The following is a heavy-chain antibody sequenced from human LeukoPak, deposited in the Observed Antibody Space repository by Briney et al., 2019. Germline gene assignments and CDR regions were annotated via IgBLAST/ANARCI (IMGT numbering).Heavy chain of an antibody. CDR3: ARDKGAGRRPFDY. J-gene: IGHJ4*02. CDR2: LNPSGGNT. CDR1: GYTFTDYY. Sequence: ASVKVSCKASGYTFTDYYMHWVRQAPGQGLEWMGILNPSGGNTNFAQKFQGRVTMTRDTSTNTVYMELSSLTSEDTAVYYCARDKGAGRRPFDYWGQGSLVTVSS. V-gene: IGHV1-46*01. D-gene: IGHD4/OR15-4a*01.